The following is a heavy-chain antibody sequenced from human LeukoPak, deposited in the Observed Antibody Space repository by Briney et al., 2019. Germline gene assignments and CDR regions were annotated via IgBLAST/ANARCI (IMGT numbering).Heavy chain of an antibody. CDR2: IDPSNSYT. V-gene: IGHV5-10-1*01. CDR1: GYSFIGYW. D-gene: IGHD2-2*01. J-gene: IGHJ5*02. Sequence: GESLKISCKGSGYSFIGYWISWVRQMPGKGLEWMGNIDPSNSYTNYSPSFQGHVTISADKSISTAYLQWSSLKASDTAMYYCARHWGYCTSTSCPNWFDPWGQGTLVTVSS. CDR3: ARHWGYCTSTSCPNWFDP.